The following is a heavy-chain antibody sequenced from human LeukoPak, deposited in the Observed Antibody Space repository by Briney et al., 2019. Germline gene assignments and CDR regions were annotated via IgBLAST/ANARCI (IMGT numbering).Heavy chain of an antibody. J-gene: IGHJ4*02. CDR3: ARHTMVRGVAYYFDY. CDR2: MNPNSGNT. Sequence: ASVTVSCKASGYTFTSYDINWVRQAPGQGLEWMGWMNPNSGNTGYAQKFQGRVTITRNTSISTAYMELSSLRSEDTAVYSCARHTMVRGVAYYFDYWGQGTLVTVSS. D-gene: IGHD3-10*01. V-gene: IGHV1-8*01. CDR1: GYTFTSYD.